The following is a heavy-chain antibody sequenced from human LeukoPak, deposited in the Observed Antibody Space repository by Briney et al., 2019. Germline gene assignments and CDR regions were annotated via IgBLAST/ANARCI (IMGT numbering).Heavy chain of an antibody. V-gene: IGHV3-53*01. J-gene: IGHJ6*02. CDR3: ARSVATKSRYYYGMDV. Sequence: GCTYYADSVKGRFTISRDNSKNTLYPQMNSLRAEDTAVYYCARSVATKSRYYYGMDVWGQGTTVTASS. D-gene: IGHD5-12*01. CDR2: GCT.